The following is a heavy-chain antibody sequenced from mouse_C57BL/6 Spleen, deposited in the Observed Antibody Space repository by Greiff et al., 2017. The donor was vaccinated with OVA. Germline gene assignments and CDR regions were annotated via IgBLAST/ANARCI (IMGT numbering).Heavy chain of an antibody. D-gene: IGHD2-3*01. CDR3: AREDDGYQFAY. V-gene: IGHV1-52*01. J-gene: IGHJ3*01. CDR2: IDPSDSET. Sequence: QVQLQQPGAELVRPGSSVKLSCKASGYTFTSYWMHWVKQRPIQGLEWIGNIDPSDSETHYNQKFKDKATLTVDKSSSTAYMQLSSLTSEDSAVYYCAREDDGYQFAYWGQGTLVTVSA. CDR1: GYTFTSYW.